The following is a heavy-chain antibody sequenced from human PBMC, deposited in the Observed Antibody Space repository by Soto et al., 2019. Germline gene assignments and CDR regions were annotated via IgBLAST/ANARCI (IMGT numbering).Heavy chain of an antibody. J-gene: IGHJ6*02. CDR2: IKTKTDGGTT. D-gene: IGHD6-6*01. CDR1: GFTFSNAW. V-gene: IGHV3-15*01. CDR3: ARDGPTYSSSRHNYYYYGMDV. Sequence: SLRLSCAASGFTFSNAWMNWVRQAPGKGLEWVGRIKTKTDGGTTEYSAPVQVRFTISRDDSKNTLYLQMKGLRAEDTAVYYCARDGPTYSSSRHNYYYYGMDVWGQGTTVTVSS.